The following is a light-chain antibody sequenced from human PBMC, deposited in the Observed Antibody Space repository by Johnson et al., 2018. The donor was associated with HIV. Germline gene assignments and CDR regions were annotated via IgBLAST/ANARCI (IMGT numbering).Light chain of an antibody. CDR1: SSNIGNNY. J-gene: IGLJ1*01. Sequence: QSVLTHPPSVSAAPGQKVTISCSGSSSNIGNNYVFWYQQLPGTAPKLLIYDNNKRPSVIPDRFSGSKSGTSATLGITGLQNGDDAEYYCGTRDSSLFLFGTGTKVTVL. CDR3: GTRDSSLFL. CDR2: DNN. V-gene: IGLV1-51*01.